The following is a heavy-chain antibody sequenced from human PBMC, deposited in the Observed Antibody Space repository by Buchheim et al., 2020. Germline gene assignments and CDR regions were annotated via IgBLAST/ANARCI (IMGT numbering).Heavy chain of an antibody. Sequence: QLQLQESGPGLVKPSETLSLTCTVSGGSISSSSYYWGWIRQPPGKGLEWIGSIYYGGSTYYNPSLKSRVTISVDTSKNQFSLKLSSVTAADTAVYYCARDGNGYYDILTGYNWFDPWGQGTL. CDR2: IYYGGST. J-gene: IGHJ5*02. D-gene: IGHD3-9*01. CDR1: GGSISSSSYY. CDR3: ARDGNGYYDILTGYNWFDP. V-gene: IGHV4-39*07.